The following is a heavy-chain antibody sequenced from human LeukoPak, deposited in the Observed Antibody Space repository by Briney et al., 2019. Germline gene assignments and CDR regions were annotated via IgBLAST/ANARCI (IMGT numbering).Heavy chain of an antibody. CDR1: GFTFSSYG. CDR2: IWYDGSNK. Sequence: GRSLRLSCAASGFTFSSYGMHWVRQAPGKGLEWVAVIWYDGSNKYYADSVKGRFTISRDNSKNTLYLQTNSLRAEDTAVYYCAREYCSGGSCYHDYWGQGTLVTVSS. V-gene: IGHV3-33*01. J-gene: IGHJ4*02. D-gene: IGHD2-15*01. CDR3: AREYCSGGSCYHDY.